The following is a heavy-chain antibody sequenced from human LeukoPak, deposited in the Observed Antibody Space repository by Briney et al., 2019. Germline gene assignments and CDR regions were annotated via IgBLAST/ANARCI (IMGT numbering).Heavy chain of an antibody. J-gene: IGHJ5*02. CDR2: ISIYNGNT. CDR1: GYTFTNYG. V-gene: IGHV1-18*01. Sequence: ASVKVSCKASGYTFTNYGISWVRQAPGQGLEWMGWISIYNGNTDYAQKLRGRVTMTTDTSTSKAYMELRSLRSDDTAVYYCARITYDFWSGYYMPDDPWGQGTLVTVSS. D-gene: IGHD3-3*01. CDR3: ARITYDFWSGYYMPDDP.